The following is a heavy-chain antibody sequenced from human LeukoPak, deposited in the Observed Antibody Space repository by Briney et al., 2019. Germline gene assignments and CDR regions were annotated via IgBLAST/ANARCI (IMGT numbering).Heavy chain of an antibody. J-gene: IGHJ3*02. Sequence: SETLSLTCTVSGGSISSYYWSWIRQPPGKGLEWIGYIYYSGSTNYNPSLKSRVTISVDTSKNQFSLKLSSVTAADTAVYYCARSGIAARRGAFDIWGQGTMVTVSS. CDR2: IYYSGST. CDR3: ARSGIAARRGAFDI. V-gene: IGHV4-59*01. D-gene: IGHD6-6*01. CDR1: GGSISSYY.